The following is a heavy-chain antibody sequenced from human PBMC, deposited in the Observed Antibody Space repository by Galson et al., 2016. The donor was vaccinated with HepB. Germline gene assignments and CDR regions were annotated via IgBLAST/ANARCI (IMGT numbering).Heavy chain of an antibody. CDR2: ISSSTSII. J-gene: IGHJ4*02. Sequence: SLRLSCAASGFTFSSYGMNWVRQAPGKGLEWVSYISSSTSIIHYADSVTGRFTISRDNAKNLLYLQMSSLRAEDTAVFYCVRGSRGSLTVFGGRVPYLDSWGQGTLVTVSS. CDR3: VRGSRGSLTVFGGRVPYLDS. D-gene: IGHD3-3*01. CDR1: GFTFSSYG. V-gene: IGHV3-48*01.